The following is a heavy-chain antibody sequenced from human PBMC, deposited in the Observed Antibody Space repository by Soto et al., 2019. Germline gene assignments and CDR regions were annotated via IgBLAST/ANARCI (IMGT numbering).Heavy chain of an antibody. CDR2: FDPEEGDT. J-gene: IGHJ4*02. V-gene: IGHV1-24*01. D-gene: IGHD1-26*01. Sequence: ASVKVSCKVSGSSLTELSMHWVRQAPGKGLEWMGSFDPEEGDTIYAQKFQGRVTMTEDTYTDTAYMELSSLRSEDTAVYYRARDAAVGLFDYWGQGTLVTVSS. CDR1: GSSLTELS. CDR3: ARDAAVGLFDY.